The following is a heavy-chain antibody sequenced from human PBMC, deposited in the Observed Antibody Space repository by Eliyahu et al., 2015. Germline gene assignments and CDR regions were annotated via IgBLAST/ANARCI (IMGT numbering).Heavy chain of an antibody. CDR3: AKDLIVGGSGSEHFQH. D-gene: IGHD1-26*01. CDR2: ISGSGSRT. CDR1: GFTLSTYA. J-gene: IGHJ1*01. Sequence: EVQLLESGGGLVQPGGSLRLSCAASGFTLSTYAMSWVRQAPGKGLEWVSAISGSGSRTYYADSVKGRFTISRDNSKNTLYLQMNSLRAEDTAVYYCAKDLIVGGSGSEHFQHWGQGTLVTVSS. V-gene: IGHV3-23*01.